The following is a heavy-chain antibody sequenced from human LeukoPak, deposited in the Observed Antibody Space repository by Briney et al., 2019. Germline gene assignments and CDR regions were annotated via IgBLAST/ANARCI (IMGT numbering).Heavy chain of an antibody. CDR1: GFTFSSHG. CDR2: ISYAGSDK. CDR3: AKSSSGGWYLLGDAFDI. J-gene: IGHJ3*02. V-gene: IGHV3-30*18. Sequence: GRSLRLSCAASGFTFSSHGIHWVRQAPGKGLEWVAVISYAGSDKYYADSVKGRFTISRDNSKNTLYLQMNSLRAEDTAVYYCAKSSSGGWYLLGDAFDIWGQGTMVTVPS. D-gene: IGHD6-19*01.